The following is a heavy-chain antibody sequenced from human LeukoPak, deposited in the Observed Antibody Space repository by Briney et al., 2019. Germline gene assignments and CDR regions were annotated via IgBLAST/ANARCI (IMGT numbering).Heavy chain of an antibody. V-gene: IGHV4-34*01. CDR1: GGSFSGYY. D-gene: IGHD3-16*01. J-gene: IGHJ4*02. Sequence: SETLSLTCAVYGGSFSGYYWSWIRQPPGKGLEWIGEINHSGSTNYNPSLKSRVTISVDTSKNQFSLKLSSVTAADTAVYYCARDQQLGGDYFDYWGQGTLVTVSS. CDR3: ARDQQLGGDYFDY. CDR2: INHSGST.